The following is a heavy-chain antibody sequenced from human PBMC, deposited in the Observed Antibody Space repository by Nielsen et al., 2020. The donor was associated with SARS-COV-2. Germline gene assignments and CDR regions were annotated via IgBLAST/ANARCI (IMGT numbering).Heavy chain of an antibody. CDR1: GFTFSDYY. D-gene: IGHD5-12*01. Sequence: GESLKISCAASGFTFSDYYMSWIRQAPGKGLEWVSGINWNGGSTGYADSVKGRFTISRDNAKNSLYLQMNSLRAEDTALYYCVRRRGYSGYESTYYFDYWGQGTLVTVSS. CDR2: INWNGGST. J-gene: IGHJ4*02. V-gene: IGHV3-20*04. CDR3: VRRRGYSGYESTYYFDY.